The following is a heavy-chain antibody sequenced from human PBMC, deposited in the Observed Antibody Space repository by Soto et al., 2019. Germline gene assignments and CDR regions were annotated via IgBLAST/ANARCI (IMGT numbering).Heavy chain of an antibody. CDR1: GGYFRDYG. J-gene: IGHJ6*03. CDR3: ARGFYGSGMYTSGYYVDV. CDR2: INHRGST. Sequence: PSETLSLTCAVYGGYFRDYGWSWIRQPPGKGLEWIGEINHRGSTNYNPSLKSRVTISVDTSKNQFSLKVTSVTAADTSIYYCARGFYGSGMYTSGYYVDVWGQGTTVTVSS. D-gene: IGHD3-10*01. V-gene: IGHV4-34*01.